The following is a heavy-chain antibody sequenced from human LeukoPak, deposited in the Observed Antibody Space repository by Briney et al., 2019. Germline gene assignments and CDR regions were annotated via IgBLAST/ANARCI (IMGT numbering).Heavy chain of an antibody. V-gene: IGHV3-30*18. J-gene: IGHJ2*01. Sequence: PGGSLRLSCAASGFTSSSYGIHWVRQAPGKGLEWVALISYDGTNKYYADSVKGRFTVSRDNSKNTLYLQMNSLRGEDTAVYYCAKPQVVGATDYWYFDLWGRGTLVTVSS. CDR1: GFTSSSYG. D-gene: IGHD2-15*01. CDR3: AKPQVVGATDYWYFDL. CDR2: ISYDGTNK.